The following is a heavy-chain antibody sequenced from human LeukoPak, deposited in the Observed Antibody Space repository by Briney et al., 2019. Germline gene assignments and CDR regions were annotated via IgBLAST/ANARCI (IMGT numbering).Heavy chain of an antibody. CDR1: GGSISSSSYY. V-gene: IGHV4-39*07. CDR2: IYYSGST. D-gene: IGHD6-19*01. J-gene: IGHJ4*02. CDR3: ARGPPIAVAGLFDY. Sequence: KPSETLSLTCTVSGGSISSSSYYWGWIRQPPGKGLEWIGSIYYSGSTYYNPSLKSRVTISVDTSKNQFSLKLSSVTAADTAVYYCARGPPIAVAGLFDYWGQGTLVTVSS.